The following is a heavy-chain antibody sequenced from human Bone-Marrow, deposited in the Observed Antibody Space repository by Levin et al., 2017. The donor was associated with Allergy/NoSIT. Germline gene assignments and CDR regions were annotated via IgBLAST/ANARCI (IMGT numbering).Heavy chain of an antibody. CDR1: GFTFSSYT. Sequence: QPGGSLRLSCSASGFTFSSYTMNWVRQAPGRGLEWVSAIYPGGQTFYADSVKGRFTISRDNSKNTLFLQMNSLRAEDTAIYYCAKDKQPDQGWELDYWGQGTLVTVSS. V-gene: IGHV3-23*01. CDR2: IYPGGQT. CDR3: AKDKQPDQGWELDY. D-gene: IGHD1-26*01. J-gene: IGHJ4*02.